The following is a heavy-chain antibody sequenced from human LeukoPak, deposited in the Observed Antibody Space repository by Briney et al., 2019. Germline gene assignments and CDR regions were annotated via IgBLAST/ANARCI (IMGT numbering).Heavy chain of an antibody. CDR3: ARSPGVLNPLDH. Sequence: SETLSLTCTVSNGSISSYSWNWIRQPPGKGLEWIGYIYNSGSTKYNSSLKSRVTISVDTSKNQFSLKLSSVTAADTAVYYCARSPGVLNPLDHRGQGTLVTVSS. CDR2: IYNSGST. CDR1: NGSISSYS. J-gene: IGHJ4*02. V-gene: IGHV4-59*01. D-gene: IGHD3-3*01.